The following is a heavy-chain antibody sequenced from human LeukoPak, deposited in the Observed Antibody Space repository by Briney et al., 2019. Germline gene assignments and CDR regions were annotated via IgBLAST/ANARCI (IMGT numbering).Heavy chain of an antibody. CDR2: INPNSGGT. V-gene: IGHV1-2*02. Sequence: ASVKVSCKASGYTFTGYYMHWVRQAPGQGLEWMGWINPNSGGTNYAQKFQGRVTMTRDTSISTAYMELSRLRSDDTAVYYCARNAFKTLSENYFDFWGRGTLVTVSS. D-gene: IGHD3-3*02. CDR1: GYTFTGYY. J-gene: IGHJ4*02. CDR3: ARNAFKTLSENYFDF.